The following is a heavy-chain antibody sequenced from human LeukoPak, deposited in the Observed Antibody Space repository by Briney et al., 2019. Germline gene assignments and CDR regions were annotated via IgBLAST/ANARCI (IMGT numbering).Heavy chain of an antibody. J-gene: IGHJ4*02. CDR2: IHYSGST. Sequence: SETLSLTCTVSGDSISNYYWTWIRQSPGEGLEWIGYIHYSGSTAYNPSLKSRVTISIDTSKNQFSLKLTSVTAADTAVYYCATPPIYSISVPVYWGQGTLVTVSS. V-gene: IGHV4-59*13. CDR1: GDSISNYY. D-gene: IGHD6-6*01. CDR3: ATPPIYSISVPVY.